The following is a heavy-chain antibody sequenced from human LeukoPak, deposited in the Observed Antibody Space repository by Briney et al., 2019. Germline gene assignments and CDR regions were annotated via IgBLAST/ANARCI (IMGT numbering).Heavy chain of an antibody. J-gene: IGHJ4*02. D-gene: IGHD3-3*01. CDR3: SGGESLRFLDY. CDR1: GLTFSSQA. CDR2: IRGSVGST. V-gene: IGHV3-23*01. Sequence: PGWSLRLSCAASGLTFSSQAMSWVRQAPGKGLEGVAAIRGSVGSTYYADSVKGRFTISRDSAKTTLSLLLNSLIAEHPAHCFLSGGESLRFLDYWGQGTLVTVSS.